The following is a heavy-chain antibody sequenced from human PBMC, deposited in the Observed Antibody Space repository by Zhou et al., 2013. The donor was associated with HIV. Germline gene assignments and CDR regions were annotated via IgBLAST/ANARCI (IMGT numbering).Heavy chain of an antibody. V-gene: IGHV4-34*11. CDR2: IHTSGST. Sequence: QVQLQQWGAGLLKPSETLSLTCAVYGGSFSGDYWSWIRQPPGRGLEYIGYIHTSGSTDYNPSLQSRVTISVDTSKNQVSLQLTSVTAADTAVFYCARATHFYGSGGXWFDPWGQGTLVTVSS. J-gene: IGHJ5*02. D-gene: IGHD6-19*01. CDR1: GGSFSGDY. CDR3: ARATHFYGSGGXWFDP.